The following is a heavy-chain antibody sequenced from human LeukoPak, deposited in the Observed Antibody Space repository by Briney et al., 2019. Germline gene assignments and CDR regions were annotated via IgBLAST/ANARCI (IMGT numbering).Heavy chain of an antibody. CDR3: ARRYYDISTGYHSYFDY. CDR1: GYSFTSFW. D-gene: IGHD3-9*01. V-gene: IGHV5-51*01. CDR2: NYPCDSDT. Sequence: GESPEISLQGPGYSFTSFWIGWVRQIPGKGVEWVGINYPCDSDTRYSPSFQSQVTISADQSTSTAYLQWSSLKASETTMYYCARRYYDISTGYHSYFDYWGQGTLVTVSS. J-gene: IGHJ4*02.